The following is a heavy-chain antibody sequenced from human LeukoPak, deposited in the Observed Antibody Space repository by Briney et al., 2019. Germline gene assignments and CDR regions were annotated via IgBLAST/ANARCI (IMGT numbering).Heavy chain of an antibody. V-gene: IGHV1-46*01. CDR3: ARDRDCSGGSCYSRYYFDY. CDR1: GYTFTSYY. D-gene: IGHD2-15*01. J-gene: IGHJ4*02. Sequence: ASVKVSSKASGYTFTSYYMHWVRQAPGQGLEWMGLINPSGGSTSYAQKFQGRVTMTRDTSTSTVYMELSSLRSEDTAVYYCARDRDCSGGSCYSRYYFDYWGQGTLVTVSS. CDR2: INPSGGST.